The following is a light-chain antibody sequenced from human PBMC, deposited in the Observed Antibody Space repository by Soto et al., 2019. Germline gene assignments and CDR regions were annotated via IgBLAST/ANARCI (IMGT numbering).Light chain of an antibody. CDR2: DAS. CDR3: QQHDNSPLT. J-gene: IGKJ4*01. CDR1: QGISSA. V-gene: IGKV1D-13*01. Sequence: AIQFTQSPSSLSASVGDRVTITCRASQGISSALAWYQQKPGKAPKLLIYDASSLESGVPSRFSGSGSGTDFTLTISRLEPEDFAVYYCQQHDNSPLTFGGGTKVDIK.